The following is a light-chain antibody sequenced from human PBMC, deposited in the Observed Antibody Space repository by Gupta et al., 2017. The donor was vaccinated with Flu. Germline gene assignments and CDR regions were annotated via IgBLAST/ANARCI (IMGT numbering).Light chain of an antibody. CDR1: HIGNKA. V-gene: IGLV3-21*02. CDR2: DDS. Sequence: SYVLTQPPSLSVAPGQTARITRGANHIGNKAVHWYQPQPGRAPVLVVYDDSGRPSGTPERFSGSNSGDTATLTITRVEAGDEADYYCQVWDSSSEYPNVVFGGGTKLTV. J-gene: IGLJ2*01. CDR3: QVWDSSSEYPNVV.